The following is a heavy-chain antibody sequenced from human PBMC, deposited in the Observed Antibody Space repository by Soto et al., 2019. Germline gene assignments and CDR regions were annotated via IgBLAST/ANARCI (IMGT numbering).Heavy chain of an antibody. D-gene: IGHD3-10*01. Sequence: EVQLVESGGGLVKPGRSLRLSCTASGFTFGDYAMSWFRQAPGKGLEWVGFIRSKAYGGTTEYAASVKGRFTISRDDSKSIAYLQMKSLKTEDTAVYYCTRALWFGVILGWFDPWGQGTLVTVSS. V-gene: IGHV3-49*05. CDR3: TRALWFGVILGWFDP. CDR1: GFTFGDYA. J-gene: IGHJ5*02. CDR2: IRSKAYGGTT.